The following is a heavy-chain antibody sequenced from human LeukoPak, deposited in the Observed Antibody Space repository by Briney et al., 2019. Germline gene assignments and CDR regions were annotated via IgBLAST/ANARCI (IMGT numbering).Heavy chain of an antibody. CDR1: GGSISSYY. Sequence: SETLSLTCTVSGGSISSYYWSWIRQPPGKGLEWIGYIYYSGSTNYNPSLKSRVTVSVDKSKNQFSLKLSSVTAADTAVYYCARDYATDPDAFDIWGQGTMVTVSS. V-gene: IGHV4-59*12. J-gene: IGHJ3*02. CDR3: ARDYATDPDAFDI. CDR2: IYYSGST. D-gene: IGHD3-16*01.